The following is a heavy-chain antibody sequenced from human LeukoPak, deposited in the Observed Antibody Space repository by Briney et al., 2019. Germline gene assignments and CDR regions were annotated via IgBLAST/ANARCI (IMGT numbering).Heavy chain of an antibody. CDR1: GFPFDDYA. J-gene: IGHJ4*02. CDR3: AKDAGYSSSWFDY. D-gene: IGHD6-13*01. CDR2: ISWNSGSI. Sequence: GRSLRLSCAASGFPFDDYAMHWVRQAPGKGLEWVSGISWNSGSIGYADSVKGRFTISRDNANNSLYLQMNRPRAEDMALYYGAKDAGYSSSWFDYWGQGTLVTVSS. V-gene: IGHV3-9*03.